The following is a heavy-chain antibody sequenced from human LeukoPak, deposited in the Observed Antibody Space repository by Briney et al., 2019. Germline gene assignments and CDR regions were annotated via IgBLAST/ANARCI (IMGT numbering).Heavy chain of an antibody. V-gene: IGHV4-59*02. J-gene: IGHJ4*02. CDR1: GGSVTSYY. Sequence: PSETLSLTRNVSGGSVTSYYWNWIRLLPGKGLEWIGHIYYSGSTNYNPSLKSRVTISVDTSKNHFSLNLTSVTAADTAVYYCARHFYYVGSGIYEYWGQGTLVTVSS. CDR3: ARHFYYVGSGIYEY. CDR2: IYYSGST. D-gene: IGHD3-10*01.